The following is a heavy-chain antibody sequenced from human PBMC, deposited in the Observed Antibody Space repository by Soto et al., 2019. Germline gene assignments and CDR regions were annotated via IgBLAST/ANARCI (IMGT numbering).Heavy chain of an antibody. CDR1: GGSISSYY. D-gene: IGHD3-9*01. CDR2: IYYSGST. Sequence: SETLSLTCTVSGGSISSYYWSWIRQPPGKXLEWIGYIYYSGSTNYNPSLKSRVTISVDTSKNQFSLKLSSVTAADTAVYYCARGSWYDILTGRPYYYYYYRMDVWGQGTTVTVSS. V-gene: IGHV4-59*01. J-gene: IGHJ6*02. CDR3: ARGSWYDILTGRPYYYYYYRMDV.